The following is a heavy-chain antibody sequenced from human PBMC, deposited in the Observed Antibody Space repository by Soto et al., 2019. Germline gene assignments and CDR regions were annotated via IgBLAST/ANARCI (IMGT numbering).Heavy chain of an antibody. CDR1: GGSISSYY. CDR3: ARGGLGLGLSSGYYWLYSFDI. Sequence: PSETLSLTCTVSGGSISSYYWSWIRQPAGKGLEWIGRIYTSGSTNYNPSLKSRVTMSVDTSKNQFSLKLSSVTAADTAVYYCARGGLGLGLSSGYYWLYSFDIWGQGTMVTVSS. CDR2: IYTSGST. V-gene: IGHV4-4*07. D-gene: IGHD3-22*01. J-gene: IGHJ3*02.